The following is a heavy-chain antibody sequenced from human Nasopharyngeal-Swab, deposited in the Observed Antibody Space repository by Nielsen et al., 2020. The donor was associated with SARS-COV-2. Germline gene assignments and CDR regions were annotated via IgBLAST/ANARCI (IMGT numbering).Heavy chain of an antibody. D-gene: IGHD3-22*01. V-gene: IGHV3-33*01. CDR2: IWYDGSNK. CDR1: GFTFSSYG. CDR3: ARDSSGYYRAAFDY. J-gene: IGHJ4*02. Sequence: GESLKISCAASGFTFSSYGMHWVRQAPGKGLEWVAVIWYDGSNKYYADSVKGRFTISRDNSKNTLYLQMNSLRAEDTAVYYCARDSSGYYRAAFDYWGQGTLVTVSS.